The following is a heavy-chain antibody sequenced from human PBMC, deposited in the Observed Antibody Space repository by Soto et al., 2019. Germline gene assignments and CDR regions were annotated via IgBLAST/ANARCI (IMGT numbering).Heavy chain of an antibody. CDR3: ASGYSGYDDYYYYMDV. CDR2: IYYSGST. V-gene: IGHV4-59*01. J-gene: IGHJ6*03. D-gene: IGHD5-12*01. CDR1: GGSISSYY. Sequence: SETLSLTCTVSGGSISSYYWSWIRQPPGKGLEWIGYIYYSGSTNYNPSLKSRVTISVDTSKNQFSLKLSSVTAADTAVYCCASGYSGYDDYYYYMDVWGKGTTVTVSS.